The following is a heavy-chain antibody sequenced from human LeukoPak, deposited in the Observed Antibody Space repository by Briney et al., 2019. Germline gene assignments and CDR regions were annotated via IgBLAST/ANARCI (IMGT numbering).Heavy chain of an antibody. CDR3: ARGSNYYYYMDV. J-gene: IGHJ6*03. Sequence: ASVKVSCKASGYPLTSYDINWVRQATGQGLELLGWMNPNSGNTAYAQRFQDRVTMTANTSINTAYMELSSLTSEDTAIYYCARGSNYYYYMDVWGSGTTVTVAS. D-gene: IGHD6-13*01. CDR1: GYPLTSYD. V-gene: IGHV1-8*01. CDR2: MNPNSGNT.